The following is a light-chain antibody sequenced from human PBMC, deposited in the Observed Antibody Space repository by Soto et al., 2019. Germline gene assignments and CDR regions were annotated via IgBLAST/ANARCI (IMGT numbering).Light chain of an antibody. CDR3: QQYNSYSLT. CDR1: QSISSW. J-gene: IGKJ4*01. CDR2: DAS. Sequence: DIQMTQSPSTLSASVGDRVTITCRASQSISSWLAWYQQKPGKAPKLLIYDASSLESGVPSTFSGSGSGTEFTLTIISLQPDDFATYYCQQYNSYSLTFGGGNKVQIK. V-gene: IGKV1-5*01.